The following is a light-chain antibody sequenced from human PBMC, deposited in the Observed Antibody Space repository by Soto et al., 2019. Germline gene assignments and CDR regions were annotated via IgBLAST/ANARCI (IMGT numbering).Light chain of an antibody. CDR3: QQRSNWPLT. Sequence: EIVLTQSPANLSLSPGERATLSCRASQSVSSYLAWYQQKPGQAPRLLIYDASNRATGIPARFSGSGSGTDFTLTISSLEPEDFAVYYCQQRSNWPLTFGGGTKGEIK. J-gene: IGKJ4*02. CDR2: DAS. V-gene: IGKV3-11*01. CDR1: QSVSSY.